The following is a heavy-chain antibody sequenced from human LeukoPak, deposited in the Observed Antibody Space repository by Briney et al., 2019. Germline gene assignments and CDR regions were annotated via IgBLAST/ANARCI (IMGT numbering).Heavy chain of an antibody. Sequence: SATLSLTCTVSGGSISSYYWTWIRQPPGKGLEWIGYVSYSGTTKYNPSLKSRVTMSVDMSKNQFSLELSSVTAADTAVYYCASGYDILTGSRNYWGQGTLVTVSS. V-gene: IGHV4-59*08. J-gene: IGHJ4*02. CDR3: ASGYDILTGSRNY. CDR2: VSYSGTT. CDR1: GGSISSYY. D-gene: IGHD3-9*01.